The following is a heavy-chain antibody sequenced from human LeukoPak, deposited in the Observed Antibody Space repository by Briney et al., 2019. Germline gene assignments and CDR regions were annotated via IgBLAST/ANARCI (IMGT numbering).Heavy chain of an antibody. D-gene: IGHD5-18*01. CDR2: INHSGST. J-gene: IGHJ4*02. CDR3: ARVVDTAMVTSGYFDY. V-gene: IGHV4-34*01. CDR1: GGSINSYY. Sequence: SETLSLTCTVSGGSINSYYWSWIRQPPGKGLEWIGEINHSGSTNYNPSLKSRVTISVDTSKNQFSLKLSSVTAADTAVYYCARVVDTAMVTSGYFDYWGQGTLVTVSS.